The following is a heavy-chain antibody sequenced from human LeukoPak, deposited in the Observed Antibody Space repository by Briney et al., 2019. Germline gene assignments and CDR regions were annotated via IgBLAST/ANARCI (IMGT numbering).Heavy chain of an antibody. CDR3: ARQAGITYYFDY. V-gene: IGHV3-21*01. CDR2: ISSSSSYI. J-gene: IGHJ4*02. CDR1: GFTFSSYS. D-gene: IGHD3-16*01. Sequence: GGSLRLSCAASGFTFSSYSMNWVRQAPGKGLEWVSSISSSSSYIFYADSVKGRFTISRDNAKNSPYLQMNSLRAEDAAVYYCARQAGITYYFDYWGQGTLVTVSS.